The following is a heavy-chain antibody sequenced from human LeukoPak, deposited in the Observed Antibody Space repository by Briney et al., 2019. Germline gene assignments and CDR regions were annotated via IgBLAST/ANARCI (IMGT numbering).Heavy chain of an antibody. CDR1: GFTFSSYW. V-gene: IGHV3-7*01. CDR2: IKQDGSEK. J-gene: IGHJ4*02. Sequence: GGSLRLSCAASGFTFSSYWMSWVRQAPGKGLEWVANIKQDGSEKYYVDFVKGRFTISRDNAKNSLYLQMNSLRAEDTAVYYCARDLSGGWYNYFDYWGQGTLVTVSS. D-gene: IGHD6-19*01. CDR3: ARDLSGGWYNYFDY.